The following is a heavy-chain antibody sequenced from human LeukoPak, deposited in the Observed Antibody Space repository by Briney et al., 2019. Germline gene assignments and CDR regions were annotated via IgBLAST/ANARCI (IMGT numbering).Heavy chain of an antibody. CDR3: ARSIHYGDYTY. Sequence: GGSLRLSCAASGFTFSSYSMNWVRQAPGKGLEWVSYISSSSSTIYYADSVKGRFTISRDNAKNSLYLQMNSLRAEDTAVYYCARSIHYGDYTYWGQGTLVTVSS. D-gene: IGHD4-17*01. CDR1: GFTFSSYS. J-gene: IGHJ4*02. CDR2: ISSSSSTI. V-gene: IGHV3-48*01.